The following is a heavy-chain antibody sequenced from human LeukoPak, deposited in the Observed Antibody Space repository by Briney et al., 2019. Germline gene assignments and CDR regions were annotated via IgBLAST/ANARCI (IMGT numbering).Heavy chain of an antibody. CDR2: ISGSGGST. V-gene: IGHV3-23*01. CDR3: AKGDTIFGVVTPVQH. CDR1: GFTFSSCA. J-gene: IGHJ1*01. Sequence: GGSLRLSCAASGFTFSSCAMSWVRQAPGKGLEWVSAISGSGGSTYYADSVKGRFTISRDNSKNTLYLQMNSLRAEDTAVYYCAKGDTIFGVVTPVQHWGQGTLVTVSS. D-gene: IGHD3-3*01.